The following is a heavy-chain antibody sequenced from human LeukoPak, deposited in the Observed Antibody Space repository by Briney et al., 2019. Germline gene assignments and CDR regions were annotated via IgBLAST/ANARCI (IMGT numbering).Heavy chain of an antibody. Sequence: SETLSLTCTVSGGSISSYYWNWIRQPPGKGLEWIGYIYYSGSTNYNPSLKSRVTISVDTSKNQFSLKLSSVTAADTAVYYCARVVGSYRPYYFDYWGQGTLVTVSS. CDR2: IYYSGST. CDR1: GGSISSYY. D-gene: IGHD3-16*02. V-gene: IGHV4-59*01. CDR3: ARVVGSYRPYYFDY. J-gene: IGHJ4*02.